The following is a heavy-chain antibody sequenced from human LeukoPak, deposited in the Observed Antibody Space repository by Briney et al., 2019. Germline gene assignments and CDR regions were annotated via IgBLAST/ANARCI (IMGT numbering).Heavy chain of an antibody. V-gene: IGHV4-4*07. J-gene: IGHJ4*02. CDR2: IYISGTT. CDR3: ARNSGDF. D-gene: IGHD4-23*01. Sequence: SETLSLTCTVSGDSISSYYWSSIRQPAGKGLEWIGRIYISGTTIYNPSLKCRVTMSVDTSKNQLSLKLRFVTAADTAVYYCARNSGDFWGQGTLVTVSS. CDR1: GDSISSYY.